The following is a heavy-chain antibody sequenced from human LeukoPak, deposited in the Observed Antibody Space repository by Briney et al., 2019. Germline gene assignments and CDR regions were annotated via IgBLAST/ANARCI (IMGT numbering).Heavy chain of an antibody. CDR3: AKGPNRGSYFPAWF. Sequence: GRSLRLSCAASGFTFSSYGMHWVRQAPGKGLEWVAVISYDGSNKYYADSVKGRFTISRDNSKNTLYLQMNSLRAEDTAVYYCAKGPNRGSYFPAWFWGQGTLVTVSS. V-gene: IGHV3-30*18. CDR1: GFTFSSYG. D-gene: IGHD1-26*01. J-gene: IGHJ4*02. CDR2: ISYDGSNK.